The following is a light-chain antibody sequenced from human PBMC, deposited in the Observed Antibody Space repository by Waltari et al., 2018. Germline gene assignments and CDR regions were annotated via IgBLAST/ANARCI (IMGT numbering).Light chain of an antibody. V-gene: IGKV3-20*01. CDR1: QSVSRS. CDR2: GAS. CDR3: QHYVRLPVS. Sequence: EIVLTPSPGTLSLSPGERATLSCRASQSVSRSLAWYQQKPVQAPRLLIYGASSRATGVPDRVSGSGSGTDFSLTISRLEPEDFAVYYCQHYVRLPVSFGQGTKVEIK. J-gene: IGKJ1*01.